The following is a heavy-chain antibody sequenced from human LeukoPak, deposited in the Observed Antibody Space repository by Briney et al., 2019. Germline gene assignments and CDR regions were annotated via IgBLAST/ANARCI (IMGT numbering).Heavy chain of an antibody. CDR2: IYPGNSDI. CDR1: GYSFTSYW. V-gene: IGHV5-51*01. D-gene: IGHD2-2*01. J-gene: IGHJ4*02. CDR3: ARHLSSISSCPNY. Sequence: GESLRISCKGSGYSFTSYWITWVRQMPGKGLEWMGGIYPGNSDITYSPSFQGQVTISADKSVSTAYLHWSSLKASDTAIYYCARHLSSISSCPNYWGQGTLVTVSS.